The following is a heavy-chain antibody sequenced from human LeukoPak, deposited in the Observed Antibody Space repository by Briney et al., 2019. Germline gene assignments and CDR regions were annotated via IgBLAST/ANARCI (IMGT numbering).Heavy chain of an antibody. V-gene: IGHV3-23*01. CDR2: ISGSGGST. Sequence: PGGSLRLSCAASGFTFSSYSMNWVRQAPGKGLEWVSAISGSGGSTYYADSVKGRFTISRDNSKNTLYLQMNSLRAEDTAVYYCAKEPYSSGWYPFDYWGQGTLVTVSS. J-gene: IGHJ4*02. CDR1: GFTFSSYS. CDR3: AKEPYSSGWYPFDY. D-gene: IGHD6-19*01.